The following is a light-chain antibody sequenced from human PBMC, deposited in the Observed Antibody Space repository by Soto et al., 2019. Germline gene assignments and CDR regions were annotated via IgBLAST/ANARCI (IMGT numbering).Light chain of an antibody. CDR1: QSLLYSDGNIY. J-gene: IGKJ4*01. CDR2: KVS. CDR3: MQGTHRPLT. V-gene: IGKV2-30*01. Sequence: DVVMTQSPRSLPVTLGQSASISCRSSQSLLYSDGNIYLNWFHQRPGQSPRRLIYKVSTRDSRVPDRFSGSGSGTDFTLKISRVEAEDVGVYYCMQGTHRPLTLGGGTKVDIK.